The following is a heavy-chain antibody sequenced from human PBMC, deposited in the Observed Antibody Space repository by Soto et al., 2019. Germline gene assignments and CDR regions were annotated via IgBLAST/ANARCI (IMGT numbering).Heavy chain of an antibody. Sequence: KASETLSLTCAVSGYSISSGNYWAWIRQPPGRGLEWIGSLYHIGSTHYNTSLKSRVTISVDTSKNHFSLELSSVTAADTAIYYCRSSKSCYDEFCVDVWGQGTMVTVYS. V-gene: IGHV4-38-2*01. D-gene: IGHD2-2*01. J-gene: IGHJ6*02. CDR3: RSSKSCYDEFCVDV. CDR2: LYHIGST. CDR1: GYSISSGNY.